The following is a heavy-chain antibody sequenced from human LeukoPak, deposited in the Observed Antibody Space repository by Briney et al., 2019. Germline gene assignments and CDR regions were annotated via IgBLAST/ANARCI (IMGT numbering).Heavy chain of an antibody. CDR3: ARDAGLRFLEWLLYFDAFDI. CDR1: GYTFTGYY. J-gene: IGHJ3*02. Sequence: ASVKVSCKASGYTFTGYYMHWVRQAPGQGLEWMGIINPSGGSTSYAQKFQGRVTMTRDMSTSTVYMELSSLRSEDTAVYYCARDAGLRFLEWLLYFDAFDIWGQGTMVTVSS. CDR2: INPSGGST. D-gene: IGHD3-3*01. V-gene: IGHV1-46*01.